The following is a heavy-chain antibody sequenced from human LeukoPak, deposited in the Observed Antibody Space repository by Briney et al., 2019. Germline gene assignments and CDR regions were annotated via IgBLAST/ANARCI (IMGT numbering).Heavy chain of an antibody. J-gene: IGHJ3*01. CDR1: GNTFTTYD. D-gene: IGHD5-12*01. Sequence: ASVEVSCKASGNTFTTYDINWVRQATGQGLEWMGWMNPNSGNTGYAQKFQGRVTMTRNTSITTACMELGSLRSEDTAVYYCARAFSSGYHSYDAFDLWGQGTMVTVSS. V-gene: IGHV1-8*01. CDR3: ARAFSSGYHSYDAFDL. CDR2: MNPNSGNT.